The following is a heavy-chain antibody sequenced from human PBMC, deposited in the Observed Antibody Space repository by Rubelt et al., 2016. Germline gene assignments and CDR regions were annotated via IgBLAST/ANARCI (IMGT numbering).Heavy chain of an antibody. D-gene: IGHD3-22*01. CDR1: GFTFSSYS. Sequence: GSLRLSCAASGFTFSSYSMNWVRQAPGKGLEWVSSISSSSSYIYYADSVKGRFTISRDNAKNSLYLQMNSLRAEETAVYYCARITMIVVATVDIWGQGTMVTVSS. CDR3: ARITMIVVATVDI. CDR2: ISSSSSYI. J-gene: IGHJ3*02. V-gene: IGHV3-21*01.